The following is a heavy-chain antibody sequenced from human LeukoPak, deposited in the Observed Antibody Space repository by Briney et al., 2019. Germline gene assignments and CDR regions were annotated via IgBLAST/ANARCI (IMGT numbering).Heavy chain of an antibody. D-gene: IGHD3-22*01. Sequence: PSETLSLTCTVSGGSISSYYWSWIRQPPGKGPEWIGYIYYSGSTNYNPSLKSRVTISVDTSKNQFSLQLTSVTAADTAVYYCARMVHDSSGYFSYRFDYWGQGTLVTVSS. CDR1: GGSISSYY. V-gene: IGHV4-59*01. CDR3: ARMVHDSSGYFSYRFDY. J-gene: IGHJ4*02. CDR2: IYYSGST.